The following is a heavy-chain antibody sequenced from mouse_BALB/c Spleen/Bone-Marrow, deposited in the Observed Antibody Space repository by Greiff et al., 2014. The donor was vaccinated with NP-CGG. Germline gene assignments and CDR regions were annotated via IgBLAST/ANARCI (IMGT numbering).Heavy chain of an antibody. V-gene: IGHV5-4*02. D-gene: IGHD1-1*02. J-gene: IGHJ4*01. CDR1: GFTFSDYY. CDR3: ARSGERYGAMDY. CDR2: ISDGGSYT. Sequence: DVKLVESGGGLVKPGGSLKFSCAASGFTFSDYYMYWVRQTPEKRLEWVATISDGGSYTYYPDSVKGRFTISRDNAKNNLYLQMSSLKSEDTAMYYCARSGERYGAMDYWGQGTSVTVFS.